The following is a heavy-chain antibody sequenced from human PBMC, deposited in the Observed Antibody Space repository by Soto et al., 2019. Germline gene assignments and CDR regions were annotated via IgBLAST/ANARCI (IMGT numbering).Heavy chain of an antibody. CDR3: ARVEQPYINYYYYGMDV. CDR2: IVPIYRTA. CDR1: GGTFSSYR. J-gene: IGHJ6*02. V-gene: IGHV1-69*13. Sequence: SVKVSCKASGGTFSSYRINWVRQAPGQGLEWVGGIVPIYRTADYAQKFQGRVTITADESARTSYMELRSLKSQDTAVYYCARVEQPYINYYYYGMDVWGQGTTVTVSS. D-gene: IGHD6-13*01.